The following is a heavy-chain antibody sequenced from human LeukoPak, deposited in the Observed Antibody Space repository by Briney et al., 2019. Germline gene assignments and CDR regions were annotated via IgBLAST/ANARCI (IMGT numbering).Heavy chain of an antibody. D-gene: IGHD5-24*01. CDR1: GFTFSSYW. J-gene: IGHJ4*02. CDR3: AREIVEMATSRAFDY. CDR2: INSDGSST. Sequence: GGCLRLSCAASGFTFSSYWMHWVRQAPGKGLVWVSRINSDGSSTSYADSVKCRFTISRDNAKNTLYLQMNSLRAEDTAVYYCAREIVEMATSRAFDYWGQGTLVTVSS. V-gene: IGHV3-74*01.